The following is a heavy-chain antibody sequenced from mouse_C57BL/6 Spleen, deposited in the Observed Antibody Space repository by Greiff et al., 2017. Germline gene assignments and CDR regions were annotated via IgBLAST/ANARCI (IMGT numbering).Heavy chain of an antibody. J-gene: IGHJ3*01. CDR3: ARELTGTGFAY. Sequence: VQLQQPGAELVRPGSSVKLSCKASGYTFTSYWMHWVKQRPIQGLEWIGNIDPSDSETHYNQKFKDKATLTVDKSSSTAYMQLSSLTSEDSAVYYCARELTGTGFAYWGQGTLVTVSA. CDR2: IDPSDSET. D-gene: IGHD4-1*01. CDR1: GYTFTSYW. V-gene: IGHV1-52*01.